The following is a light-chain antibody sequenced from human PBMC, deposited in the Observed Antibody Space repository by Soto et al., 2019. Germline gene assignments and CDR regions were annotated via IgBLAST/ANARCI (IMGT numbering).Light chain of an antibody. CDR2: AAS. CDR1: QGISNY. J-gene: IGKJ2*01. CDR3: QEYYSAPYT. Sequence: DIQMTQSPSSLSASVGDRVTVTCRASQGISNYLAWYQQKPGKVPKLLIYAASTLQSGVPSRFRGSGSGTDFTLTISSLQPEDVATDYCQEYYSAPYTFGQGTKLEIK. V-gene: IGKV1-27*01.